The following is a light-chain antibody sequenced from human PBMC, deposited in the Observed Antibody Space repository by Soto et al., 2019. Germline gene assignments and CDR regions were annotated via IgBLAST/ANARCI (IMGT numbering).Light chain of an antibody. CDR2: GAS. CDR1: QSVTNNY. CDR3: QHFVGSPFP. J-gene: IGKJ3*01. V-gene: IGKV3-20*01. Sequence: EIVLTQSPGSLSLSPGERAILSCRASQSVTNNYLAWYQQKPGQAPRLLIYGASSRATGVADRFSGSGSGTDFTLTITSLEPEAFALYYCQHFVGSPFPFGPGTKVDMK.